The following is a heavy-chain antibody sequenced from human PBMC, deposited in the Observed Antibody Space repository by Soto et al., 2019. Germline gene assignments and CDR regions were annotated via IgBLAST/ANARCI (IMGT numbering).Heavy chain of an antibody. CDR1: GFSFKNYA. V-gene: IGHV3-30-3*01. CDR3: ARGVRAETYYNAFDY. CDR2: ISHNDEPKI. Sequence: QVQLVESGGGVVQPGSSLRLSCAASGFSFKNYAFHWVRQAPGKGLEWVALISHNDEPKIFYADSVQGRFTISRDNFKYTVSLQMNSLRDEDTAVYHCARGVRAETYYNAFDYWGQGTQVTVSS. J-gene: IGHJ4*01. D-gene: IGHD3-10*01.